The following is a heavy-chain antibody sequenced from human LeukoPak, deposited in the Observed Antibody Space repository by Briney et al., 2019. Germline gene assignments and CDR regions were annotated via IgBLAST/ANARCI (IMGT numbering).Heavy chain of an antibody. D-gene: IGHD2-15*01. CDR3: APGLWGDDCSGGSCYSDDAFDI. Sequence: ASVKVSCKASGYTFTNYGITWVRQAPGQGLEWMGWINPNSGGTNYAQKFQGRVTMTRDTSISTAYMELSRLRSDDTAVYYCAPGLWGDDCSGGSCYSDDAFDIWGQGTMVTVSS. V-gene: IGHV1-2*02. CDR1: GYTFTNYG. CDR2: INPNSGGT. J-gene: IGHJ3*02.